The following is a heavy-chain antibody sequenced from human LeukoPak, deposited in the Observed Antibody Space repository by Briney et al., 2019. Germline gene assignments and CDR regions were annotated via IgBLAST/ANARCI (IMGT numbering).Heavy chain of an antibody. CDR3: ARDIYCSGGSCYPGGYFDY. V-gene: IGHV1-46*01. J-gene: IGHJ4*02. CDR1: GYTFSRYY. D-gene: IGHD2-15*01. CDR2: INPSGGST. Sequence: ASVKVSCKASGYTFSRYYMHWVRQAPGKGLEWMGIINPSGGSTSYAQKFQGRVTMTRDTITSTIYMELSSLRSEDTAVYYCARDIYCSGGSCYPGGYFDYWGQGTLVTVSS.